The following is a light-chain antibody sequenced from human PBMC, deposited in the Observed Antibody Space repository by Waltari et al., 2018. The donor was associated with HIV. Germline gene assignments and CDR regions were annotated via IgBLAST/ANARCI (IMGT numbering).Light chain of an antibody. CDR1: SLRSCY. CDR2: DKT. J-gene: IGLJ2*01. Sequence: SSELTQDPAVSVALGQTGTNTCHGDSLRSCYASWYQQKPGQATVLVILDKTNRTSGTPARVSGSSPGNTGSMTIPGAQAEDEADVYCHSRHCSGNRVVFGGGTKLTVL. V-gene: IGLV3-19*01. CDR3: HSRHCSGNRVV.